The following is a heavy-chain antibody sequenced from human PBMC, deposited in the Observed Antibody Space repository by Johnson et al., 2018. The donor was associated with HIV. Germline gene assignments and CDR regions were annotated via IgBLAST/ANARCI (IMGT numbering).Heavy chain of an antibody. V-gene: IGHV3-74*01. CDR2: ISSDGTDT. J-gene: IGHJ3*02. CDR3: ARDRYAYGDYVSAAFDI. Sequence: VQLVESGGGLVQPGGSLILSCAASGFTFSRYWMHWVRHAPGKGLVWVSRISSDGTDTYYADSVKGRFTISRDNARNTMFVQMNSLRAEDTAVYYCARDRYAYGDYVSAAFDIWGQGTMVTVSS. CDR1: GFTFSRYW. D-gene: IGHD4-17*01.